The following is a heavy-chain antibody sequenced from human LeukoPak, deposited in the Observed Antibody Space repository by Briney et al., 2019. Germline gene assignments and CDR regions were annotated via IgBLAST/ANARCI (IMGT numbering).Heavy chain of an antibody. CDR1: GYTFTDYY. CDR3: ARESYYESSGYLIDI. D-gene: IGHD3-22*01. CDR2: INPNSRGT. Sequence: ASVKVSCKASGYTFTDYYIYWVRQAPGRGLEWMGWINPNSRGTKYAQKFQGRVTVTRDTSISTAYMELSRLRSDDTAVYYCARESYYESSGYLIDIWGQGTMVTVSS. V-gene: IGHV1-2*02. J-gene: IGHJ3*02.